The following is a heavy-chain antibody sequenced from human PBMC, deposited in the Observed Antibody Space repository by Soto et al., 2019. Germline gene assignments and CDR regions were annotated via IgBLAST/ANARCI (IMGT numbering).Heavy chain of an antibody. Sequence: QVQLVESGGGVVQPGRSLRLSCAASGFTFSNFGMHWVRQAPGKGLEWVALIPYDARSEHYADSVKGRFTISRDNSKNXXSLQMNSLRPEDAGIYYCAKDHFREDTYYYYGMDVWGQGTTVTV. CDR2: IPYDARSE. CDR1: GFTFSNFG. CDR3: AKDHFREDTYYYYGMDV. J-gene: IGHJ6*02. V-gene: IGHV3-30*18. D-gene: IGHD3-3*02.